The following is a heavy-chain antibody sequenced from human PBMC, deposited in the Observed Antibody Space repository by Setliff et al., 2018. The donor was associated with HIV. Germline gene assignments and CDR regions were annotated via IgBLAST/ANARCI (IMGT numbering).Heavy chain of an antibody. J-gene: IGHJ4*02. CDR2: ISYSGST. CDR1: GGSISSYY. D-gene: IGHD3-22*01. V-gene: IGHV4-59*08. CDR3: ARYVSSGFYFDF. Sequence: LSLTCTVSGGSISSYYWSWIRQPPGKGLEWIGYISYSGSTNYNPSLRSRVTLSVKTSKNHFSLKLNSVTAADAAVYSCARYVSSGFYFDFWGQGTLVTVSS.